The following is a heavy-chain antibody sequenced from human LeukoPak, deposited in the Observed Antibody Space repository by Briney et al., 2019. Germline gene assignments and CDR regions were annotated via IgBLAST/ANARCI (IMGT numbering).Heavy chain of an antibody. Sequence: SQTLSLTCAISGDSVSSNSAAWNWIRQSPSRGLEWLGRTYYRSKWYNDYAVSVKSRITINPDTSKNQFSLQLNSVTPGDTAVYYCAREGYFAPLYPKSFDYWGQGTLVTVSS. CDR1: GDSVSSNSAA. V-gene: IGHV6-1*01. J-gene: IGHJ4*02. D-gene: IGHD3-9*01. CDR2: TYYRSKWYN. CDR3: AREGYFAPLYPKSFDY.